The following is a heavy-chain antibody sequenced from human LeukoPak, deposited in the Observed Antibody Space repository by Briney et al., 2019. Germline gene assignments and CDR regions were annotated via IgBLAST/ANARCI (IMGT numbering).Heavy chain of an antibody. CDR3: ERVDLGILTGYYPDY. CDR1: GYTFTNYG. J-gene: IGHJ4*02. D-gene: IGHD3-9*01. Sequence: ASVKVSCKAYGYTFTNYGISLVRQAPGPGLEWMGWISAYNGNTKYVQNLQGRVTMTTDTSTSTAYMELRSMRSDDTAVYYCERVDLGILTGYYPDYWGQGTLVTVSS. V-gene: IGHV1-18*01. CDR2: ISAYNGNT.